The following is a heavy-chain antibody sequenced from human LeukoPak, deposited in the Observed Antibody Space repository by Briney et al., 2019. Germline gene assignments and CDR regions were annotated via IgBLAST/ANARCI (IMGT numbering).Heavy chain of an antibody. V-gene: IGHV4-59*01. CDR3: ARWESCGGDCYSDY. D-gene: IGHD2-21*02. CDR2: IYYSGST. CDR1: GGSISSYY. Sequence: KPSETLSLTCTVSGGSISSYYWSWIRQPPGKGLEWIGYIYYSGSTNYNPSLKSRVTISVDTSKNQFSLKLSSVTAADTAVYYCARWESCGGDCYSDYWGQGTLVTVSS. J-gene: IGHJ4*02.